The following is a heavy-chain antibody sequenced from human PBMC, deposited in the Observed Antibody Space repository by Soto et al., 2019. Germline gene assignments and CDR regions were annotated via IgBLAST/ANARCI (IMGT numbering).Heavy chain of an antibody. CDR3: ARVETTETNDGGYFNGMDV. V-gene: IGHV1-69*13. CDR1: GGTFSSYA. J-gene: IGHJ6*02. D-gene: IGHD4-17*01. Sequence: ASVKVSCKASGGTFSSYAISWVRQAPGQGLEWMGGIIPIFGTANYAQKFQGRVTITADESTSTAYMELSSSVTAADTAVYYCARVETTETNDGGYFNGMDVWGQGTTVTVSS. CDR2: IIPIFGTA.